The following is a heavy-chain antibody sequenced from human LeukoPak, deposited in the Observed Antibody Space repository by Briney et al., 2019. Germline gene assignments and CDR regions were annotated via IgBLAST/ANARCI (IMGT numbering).Heavy chain of an antibody. CDR3: ARAGFTVTQPYYYYYMDV. D-gene: IGHD4-11*01. CDR2: IYYSGST. J-gene: IGHJ6*03. CDR1: GGSISSGGYY. Sequence: SETLSLTCTVSGGSISSGGYYWSWIRRHPGKGLEWIGYIYYSGSTYYNPSLKSRVTISVDTSKNQFSLKLSSVTAADTAVYYCARAGFTVTQPYYYYYMDVWGKGTTVTVSS. V-gene: IGHV4-31*03.